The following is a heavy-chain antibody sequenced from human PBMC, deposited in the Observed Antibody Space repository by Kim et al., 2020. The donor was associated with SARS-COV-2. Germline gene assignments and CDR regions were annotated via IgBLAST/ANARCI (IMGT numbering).Heavy chain of an antibody. J-gene: IGHJ4*02. CDR3: ARVGDSSGWYLSGIDY. D-gene: IGHD6-19*01. Sequence: GGSLRLSCAASGFTFSSYSMNWVRQAPGKGLEWVSSISSSSSYIYYADSVKGRFTISRDNAKNSLYLQMNSLRAEDTAVYYCARVGDSSGWYLSGIDYWGQGTLVTVSS. CDR1: GFTFSSYS. V-gene: IGHV3-21*01. CDR2: ISSSSSYI.